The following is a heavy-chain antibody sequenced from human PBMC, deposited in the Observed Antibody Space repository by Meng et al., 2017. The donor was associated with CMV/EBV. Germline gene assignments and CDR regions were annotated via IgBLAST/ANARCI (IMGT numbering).Heavy chain of an antibody. J-gene: IGHJ6*02. CDR2: ISSSSSYI. V-gene: IGHV3-21*01. CDR3: ARYPFGSHVYDSSGYGMDV. D-gene: IGHD3-22*01. CDR1: GFTFSSHS. Sequence: GESLKISCAASGFTFSSHSMNWVRQAPGKGLEWVPSISSSSSYIYYADSVKGRFTISRDNAKNSLYLQMNSLRAEDTAVYYCARYPFGSHVYDSSGYGMDVWGQGTTVTVSS.